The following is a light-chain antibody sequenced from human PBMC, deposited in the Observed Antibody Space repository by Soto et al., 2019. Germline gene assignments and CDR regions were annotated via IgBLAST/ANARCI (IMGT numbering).Light chain of an antibody. J-gene: IGKJ1*01. CDR1: QDISSY. Sequence: IQLTQSPSSLSASVGDRVTITCRASQDISSYLAWYQQKPGKAPKLLIYAASTLQSGVPSRFSGSGSGTDFTLTISCLQSEDFATYYCQQYYSYPKTFGQGTKVDIK. CDR2: AAS. CDR3: QQYYSYPKT. V-gene: IGKV1-9*01.